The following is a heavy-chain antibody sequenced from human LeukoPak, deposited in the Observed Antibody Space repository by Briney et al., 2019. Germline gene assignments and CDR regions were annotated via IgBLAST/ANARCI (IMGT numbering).Heavy chain of an antibody. CDR2: ISGSGGST. V-gene: IGHV3-23*01. CDR1: GFTFSSYE. J-gene: IGHJ4*02. D-gene: IGHD4-17*01. CDR3: AKGLPTVTTCHLDY. Sequence: GGSLRLSCAASGFTFSSYEMNWVRQAPGKGLEWVSTISGSGGSTYYADSVKGRFTISRDNSKNTLYLQMNSLRAEDTAVYYCAKGLPTVTTCHLDYWGQGTLVTVSS.